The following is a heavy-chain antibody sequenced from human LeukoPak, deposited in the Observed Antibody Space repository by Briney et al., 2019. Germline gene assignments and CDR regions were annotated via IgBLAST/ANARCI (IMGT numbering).Heavy chain of an antibody. CDR1: GFTFSSYS. Sequence: PGGSLRLTCAASGFTFSSYSMNWVRQAPEKGLEWVSSISSSSSYIYYADSVKGRFTISRDNAKNSLYLQMNSLRAEDTAVYYCAIYYDSSGYYSPFDYWGQGTLVTVSS. J-gene: IGHJ4*02. V-gene: IGHV3-21*01. D-gene: IGHD3-22*01. CDR2: ISSSSSYI. CDR3: AIYYDSSGYYSPFDY.